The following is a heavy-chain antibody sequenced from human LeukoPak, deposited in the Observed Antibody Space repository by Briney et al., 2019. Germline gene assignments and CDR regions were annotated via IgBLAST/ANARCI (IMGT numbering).Heavy chain of an antibody. CDR3: ASQGIAVAATLDY. Sequence: KSGGSLRLSCAASGFTFSSYSMNWVRQAPGKGLEWVSSISSSSSYIYYADSVKGRFTISRDNAKNSLYLQMNSLRAEDTAVYYCASQGIAVAATLDYWGQGTLVTVSS. V-gene: IGHV3-21*01. CDR1: GFTFSSYS. D-gene: IGHD6-19*01. CDR2: ISSSSSYI. J-gene: IGHJ4*02.